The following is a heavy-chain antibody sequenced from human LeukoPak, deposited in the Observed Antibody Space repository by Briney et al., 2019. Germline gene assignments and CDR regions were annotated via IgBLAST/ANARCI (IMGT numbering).Heavy chain of an antibody. V-gene: IGHV1-18*01. D-gene: IGHD4-17*01. CDR3: ARFDDYGDYLIDY. Sequence: ASVKVSCKASGYTFTKYAVNWVRQAPGQGLEWMGWISAYNGNTNYAQKLQGRVTMTTDTSTSTAYMELRSLRSDDTAVYCCARFDDYGDYLIDYWGQGTLVTVSS. CDR2: ISAYNGNT. CDR1: GYTFTKYA. J-gene: IGHJ4*02.